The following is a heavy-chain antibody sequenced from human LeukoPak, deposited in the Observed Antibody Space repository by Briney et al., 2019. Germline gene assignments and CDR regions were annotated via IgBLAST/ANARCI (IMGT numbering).Heavy chain of an antibody. V-gene: IGHV4-39*01. CDR3: ATLGLLRGAGFNLATHFDY. D-gene: IGHD1-26*01. Sequence: PSETLSLTCTVSGGSITSNNYYWSWIRQPPGKGLEWIASIYDSGNTYYSSSLKSRVTISIDTSENQFSLKLNSVTAADTAVYYCATLGLLRGAGFNLATHFDYWGQGTLVAVSS. CDR1: GGSITSNNYY. CDR2: IYDSGNT. J-gene: IGHJ4*02.